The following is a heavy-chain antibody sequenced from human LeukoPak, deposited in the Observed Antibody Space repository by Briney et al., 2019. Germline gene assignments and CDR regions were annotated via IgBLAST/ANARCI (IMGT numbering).Heavy chain of an antibody. CDR1: GGSFSGYY. V-gene: IGHV4-34*01. CDR3: ARMGYYYDSSGYWEYFQH. J-gene: IGHJ1*01. CDR2: INHSGST. D-gene: IGHD3-22*01. Sequence: PSETLSLTCAVYGGSFSGYYWSWIRQPPGKGLEWIGEINHSGSTNYNPSLKSRVTMSVDTSKNQFSLKLSSVTAADTAVYYCARMGYYYDSSGYWEYFQHWGQGTLVTVSS.